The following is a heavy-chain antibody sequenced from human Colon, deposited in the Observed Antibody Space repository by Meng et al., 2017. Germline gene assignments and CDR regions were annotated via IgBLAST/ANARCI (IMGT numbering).Heavy chain of an antibody. CDR1: GFTFSSYA. CDR2: ISYDGSNK. Sequence: GESLKISCAASGFTFSSYAMHWVRQAPGKGLEWGAVISYDGSNKYYADSVKGRFTISRDNSKNTLYLQMNSLRAEDTAVYYCARDWTAVAGTSPPYYYYGMDVWGQGTTVTVSS. V-gene: IGHV3-30*01. J-gene: IGHJ6*02. D-gene: IGHD6-19*01. CDR3: ARDWTAVAGTSPPYYYYGMDV.